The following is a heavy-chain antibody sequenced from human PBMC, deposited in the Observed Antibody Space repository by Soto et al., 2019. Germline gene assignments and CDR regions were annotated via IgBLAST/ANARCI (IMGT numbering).Heavy chain of an antibody. CDR1: GFTFSSYA. CDR3: VKSRGGNNFDFFD. V-gene: IGHV3-64D*06. D-gene: IGHD5-12*01. CDR2: ISSNGGST. Sequence: GGSLRLSCSASGFTFSSYAMHWVRQAPGKGLEYVSAISSNGGSTYYADSVKGRFTISRDNSKNTLYLQMSSLRAEDTAVYYCVKSRGGNNFDFFDWGQGALVTVSS. J-gene: IGHJ4*02.